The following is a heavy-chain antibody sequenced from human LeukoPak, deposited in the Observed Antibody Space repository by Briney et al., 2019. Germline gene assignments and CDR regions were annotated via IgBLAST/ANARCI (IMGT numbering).Heavy chain of an antibody. D-gene: IGHD3-10*01. CDR3: AKDRGSIAFGFDY. V-gene: IGHV3-30*18. CDR1: GFTFSSYG. Sequence: GGSLRLSCAASGFTFSSYGMHWVRQAPGKGLEWVAVISYDGSNKYYADSVKGRFTISRDNSKNTLYLQMNSLRAEDTAVYYCAKDRGSIAFGFDYWGQGTLVTVSS. CDR2: ISYDGSNK. J-gene: IGHJ4*02.